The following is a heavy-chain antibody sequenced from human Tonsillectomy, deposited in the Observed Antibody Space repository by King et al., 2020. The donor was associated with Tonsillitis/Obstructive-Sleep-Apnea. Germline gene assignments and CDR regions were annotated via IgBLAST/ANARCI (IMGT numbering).Heavy chain of an antibody. J-gene: IGHJ6*03. Sequence: VQLVESGGGLVQPGGSLRLSCAASGFIFSSYNMNWVRQAPGRGLEWVSYIRTTSTTVYYADSVKGRFTVYRDNAKNTLYLQINSLRDEDTAVYYCARLYCGSTSCNTRGNSYYYYYMDVWGKGTTVTVSS. D-gene: IGHD2-2*02. CDR2: IRTTSTTV. V-gene: IGHV3-48*02. CDR1: GFIFSSYN. CDR3: ARLYCGSTSCNTRGNSYYYYYMDV.